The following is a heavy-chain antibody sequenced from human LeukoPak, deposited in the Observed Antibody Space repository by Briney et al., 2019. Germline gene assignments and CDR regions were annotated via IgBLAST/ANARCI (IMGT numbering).Heavy chain of an antibody. CDR2: ISSSGSTI. Sequence: GGSLRLSCAASGFTFSSYEMNWVRQAPGKGLEWFSYISSSGSTIHYADSVKGRFTISRDNAKNSLYLQMSSLRAEDTAVYYCARDGAVIAATIHFDYWGQGTLVTVSS. J-gene: IGHJ4*02. CDR3: ARDGAVIAATIHFDY. CDR1: GFTFSSYE. D-gene: IGHD2-15*01. V-gene: IGHV3-48*03.